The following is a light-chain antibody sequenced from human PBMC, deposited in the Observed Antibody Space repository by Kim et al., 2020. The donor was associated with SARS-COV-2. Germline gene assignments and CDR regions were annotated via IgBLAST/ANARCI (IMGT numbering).Light chain of an antibody. CDR1: QSVADNH. Sequence: LSPGERVILSCRASQSVADNHLAGFQQERGQAPRLLIYGTSSRATGLPDRFSGSGSGTDFTLTISRLEPEDSAVYYCQQYDRPPYTFGQGTKLEI. J-gene: IGKJ2*01. CDR3: QQYDRPPYT. V-gene: IGKV3-20*01. CDR2: GTS.